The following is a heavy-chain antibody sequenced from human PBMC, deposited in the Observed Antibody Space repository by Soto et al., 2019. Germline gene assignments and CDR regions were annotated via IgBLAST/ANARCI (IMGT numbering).Heavy chain of an antibody. CDR1: GFTFSSYA. CDR3: VRERSGYSYADS. V-gene: IGHV3-23*01. Sequence: GGSLRLSCAASGFTFSSYAMSWVRQAPGKGLGWVSAISGSGANTYYADSVKGRFTISRDNSKNTLYLQMNSLRAEDSAMYYCVRERSGYSYADSWGQGTLVTVSS. D-gene: IGHD5-18*01. CDR2: ISGSGANT. J-gene: IGHJ4*02.